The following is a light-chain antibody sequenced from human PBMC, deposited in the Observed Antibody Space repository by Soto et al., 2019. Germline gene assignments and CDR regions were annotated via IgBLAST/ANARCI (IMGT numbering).Light chain of an antibody. J-gene: IGKJ5*01. CDR3: MQALQTPQVT. CDR2: LSS. V-gene: IGKV2-28*01. Sequence: DIVMTQSPLSLPVTPGEPASISCRSSQSLLHSDGYNYLDWYLQKPGQSPQLLIYLSSYRASGVPDRLSGSGSGKDFTLKNSRVEAEDVGVYYCMQALQTPQVTFGQGTRLEIK. CDR1: QSLLHSDGYNY.